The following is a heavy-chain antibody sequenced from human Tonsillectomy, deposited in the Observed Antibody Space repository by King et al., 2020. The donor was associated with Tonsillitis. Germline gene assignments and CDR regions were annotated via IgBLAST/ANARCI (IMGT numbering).Heavy chain of an antibody. J-gene: IGHJ4*02. CDR1: DYSISSGYY. CDR2: IYHNGNT. CDR3: ARGGVGSTKGFDY. Sequence: QLQESGPGLVKPSETLSLTCAVSDYSISSGYYWGWIRQPPGTGLEWIASIYHNGNTYYNPSLKSRVTISVDTSKNQFSLKLSSVTAADTAVNYCARGGVGSTKGFDYWGQGTLVTVSS. V-gene: IGHV4-38-2*01. D-gene: IGHD1-26*01.